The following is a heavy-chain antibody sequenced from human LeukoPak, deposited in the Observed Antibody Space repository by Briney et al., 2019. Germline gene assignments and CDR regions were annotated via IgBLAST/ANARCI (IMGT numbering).Heavy chain of an antibody. V-gene: IGHV3-74*01. CDR1: GFTFSSYW. CDR3: ARSYSSGWNGYFDF. CDR2: INSDGSST. J-gene: IGHJ4*02. Sequence: GGSLRLSCAASGFTFSSYWMHWVRQTPGKGLVWVSGINSDGSSTRYADSVKGRFTLSSDNSKNTLYLQMNSLKTEDTAVYYCARSYSSGWNGYFDFCGQGTLVTVSS. D-gene: IGHD6-19*01.